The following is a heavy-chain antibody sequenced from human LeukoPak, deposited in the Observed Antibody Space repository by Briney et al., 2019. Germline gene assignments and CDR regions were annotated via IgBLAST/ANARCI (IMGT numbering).Heavy chain of an antibody. D-gene: IGHD3-16*01. CDR1: GYTFTAYY. CDR3: ARATLGFFWGYFDY. Sequence: ASVKVSCKASGYTFTAYYMHWVRQAPGQGLEWMGWINPNSGGTNYAQKFQGRVTMTRDTSISTAYMELSRLRSDDTAVYYCARATLGFFWGYFDYWGQGTLVTVSS. J-gene: IGHJ4*02. CDR2: INPNSGGT. V-gene: IGHV1-2*02.